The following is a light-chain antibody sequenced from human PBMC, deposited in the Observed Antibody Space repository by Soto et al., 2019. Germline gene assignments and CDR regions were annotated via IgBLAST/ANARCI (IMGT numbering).Light chain of an antibody. V-gene: IGLV2-14*01. CDR1: SSDVGGYNS. J-gene: IGLJ1*01. Sequence: QSVLTQPASVSGSPGQSITISCTGTSSDVGGYNSVSWYQQHPGKVPKLMIYDVTHRPSGVSTRFSACKSGNTASLTISGLQAEDEADYYCMSYTSSDTGVFGTGTKLTVL. CDR2: DVT. CDR3: MSYTSSDTGV.